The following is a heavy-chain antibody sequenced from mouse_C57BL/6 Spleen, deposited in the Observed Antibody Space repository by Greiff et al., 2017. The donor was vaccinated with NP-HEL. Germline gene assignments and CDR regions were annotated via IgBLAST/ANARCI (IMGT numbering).Heavy chain of an antibody. J-gene: IGHJ2*01. Sequence: EVKLVESGGGLVQPGGSLSLSCAASGFTFTDYYMSWVRQPPGKALEWLGFIRNKANGYTTEYSASVKGRFTISRDNSQSILYLQMNALRAEDSATYYCARGSTNFDYLGQGTTLTVSS. CDR2: IRNKANGYTT. V-gene: IGHV7-3*01. CDR1: GFTFTDYY. D-gene: IGHD2-1*01. CDR3: ARGSTNFDY.